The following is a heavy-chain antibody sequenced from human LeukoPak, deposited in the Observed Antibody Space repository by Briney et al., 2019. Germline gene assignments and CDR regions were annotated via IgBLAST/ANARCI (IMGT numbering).Heavy chain of an antibody. CDR2: ISYSGST. D-gene: IGHD3-10*01. J-gene: IGHJ4*02. CDR3: AKSRGSGSYFDS. V-gene: IGHV4-59*01. Sequence: SETLSLTCTVSSGSINGYYWSWIRQPPGKGLEWIGYISYSGSTDYNPSLRSRAATSVDTSTNQFSLMLTSVTAADTAVYYCAKSRGSGSYFDSWGQGSLVTVSS. CDR1: SGSINGYY.